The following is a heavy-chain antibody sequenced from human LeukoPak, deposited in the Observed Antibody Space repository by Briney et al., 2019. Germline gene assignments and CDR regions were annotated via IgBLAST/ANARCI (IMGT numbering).Heavy chain of an antibody. CDR1: GGSFTIYY. V-gene: IGHV4-4*07. CDR3: ARDPFGSSLDY. Sequence: PSETLSLTCTVSGGSFTIYYCNWLRQPAGKGLEWIGRTYSSGDTNYNPSLKSRITMSVDTSKNQFSLNLSSVTAADTAVYYCARDPFGSSLDYWGQGTLVTVSS. D-gene: IGHD1-26*01. CDR2: TYSSGDT. J-gene: IGHJ4*02.